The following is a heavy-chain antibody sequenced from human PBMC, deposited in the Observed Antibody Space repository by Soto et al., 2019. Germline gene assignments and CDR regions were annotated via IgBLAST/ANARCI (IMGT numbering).Heavy chain of an antibody. D-gene: IGHD1-7*01. V-gene: IGHV1-69*13. CDR3: ARDGGTGTNYNKEYYYYGMDV. CDR2: IIPIFGTA. Sequence: ASVKVSCKASGGTFSSYAISWVRQAPGQGLEWMGGIIPIFGTANYAQKFQGRVTITADESTSTAYMELSSLRSEDTAVYYCARDGGTGTNYNKEYYYYGMDVWGQGTTVTVSS. J-gene: IGHJ6*02. CDR1: GGTFSSYA.